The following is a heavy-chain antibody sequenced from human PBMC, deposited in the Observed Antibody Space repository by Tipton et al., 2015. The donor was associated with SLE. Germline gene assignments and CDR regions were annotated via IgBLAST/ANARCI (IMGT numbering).Heavy chain of an antibody. D-gene: IGHD6-6*01. CDR2: MYTSGST. CDR3: ASAAYSSPSDGFDA. Sequence: TLSLTCSVSGDTIRSYSWSWVRQPAGKGLEWIGRMYTSGSTDYNPSLKSRVTMSVDTSKKQISLKLSLVTAADTAVYYCASAAYSSPSDGFDAWGQGTMVTVTS. CDR1: GDTIRSYS. J-gene: IGHJ3*01. V-gene: IGHV4-4*07.